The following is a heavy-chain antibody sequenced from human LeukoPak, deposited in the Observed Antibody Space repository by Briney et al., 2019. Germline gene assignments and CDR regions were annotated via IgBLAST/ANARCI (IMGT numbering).Heavy chain of an antibody. CDR3: ARVGSRYDYWFDP. CDR2: IYNSGST. D-gene: IGHD6-25*01. CDR1: GCSFSSYY. V-gene: IGHV4-4*07. J-gene: IGHJ5*02. Sequence: SETLSLTCTVSGCSFSSYYWSWIRQPAGKGLEWIGRIYNSGSTNYNPSLKSRVTMSVDTSKNQFSLELSSVTAADTAVYYCARVGSRYDYWFDPWGQGTLVTVSS.